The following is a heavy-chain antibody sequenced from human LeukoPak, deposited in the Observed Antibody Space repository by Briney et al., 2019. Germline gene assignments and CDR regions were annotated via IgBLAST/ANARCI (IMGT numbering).Heavy chain of an antibody. D-gene: IGHD6-13*01. CDR2: INHSGST. Sequence: SETLSLTCAVYGGSFSGYYWSWIRQPPGKGPEWIGEINHSGSTNYNPSLKSRVTISVDTSKNQFSLKLSSVTAADTAVYYCARFMGIAAAATQAFDYWGQGTLVTVSS. CDR1: GGSFSGYY. CDR3: ARFMGIAAAATQAFDY. V-gene: IGHV4-34*01. J-gene: IGHJ4*02.